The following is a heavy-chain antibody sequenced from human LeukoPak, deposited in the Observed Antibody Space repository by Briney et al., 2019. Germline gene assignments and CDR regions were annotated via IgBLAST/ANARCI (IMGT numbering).Heavy chain of an antibody. D-gene: IGHD2-2*02. Sequence: ASVKVSCKASGYTFTSYDINWVRQATGQGLEWMGWMNPNSGNTGYAQKFQGRVTMTRNTSISTAYMELSRLRSDDTAVYYCASGDCSSTSCYISVPFDIWGQGTMVTVSS. CDR3: ASGDCSSTSCYISVPFDI. CDR2: MNPNSGNT. V-gene: IGHV1-8*01. CDR1: GYTFTSYD. J-gene: IGHJ3*02.